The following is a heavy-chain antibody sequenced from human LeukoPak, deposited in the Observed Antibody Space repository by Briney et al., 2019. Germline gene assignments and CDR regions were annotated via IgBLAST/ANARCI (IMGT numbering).Heavy chain of an antibody. J-gene: IGHJ6*03. CDR1: GYTFTGYY. CDR3: ARRRVPAAIEDAYYYYYMDV. D-gene: IGHD2-2*01. Sequence: GASVKVSCKASGYTFTGYYMHWVRQAPGQGLEWMEWINPNSGGTNYAQKFQGRVTMTRDTSISTAYMELSRLRSDDTAVYYCARRRVPAAIEDAYYYYYMDVWGKGTTVTVSS. CDR2: INPNSGGT. V-gene: IGHV1-2*02.